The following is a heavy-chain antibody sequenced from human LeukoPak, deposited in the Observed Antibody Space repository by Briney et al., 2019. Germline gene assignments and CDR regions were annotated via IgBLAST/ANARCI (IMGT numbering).Heavy chain of an antibody. Sequence: AGGSLRLSCAAAGFTFSSYSMNWVRRAPGKGLEWVAYISSRSSTIYYADSVKGRFTISRDNAKNSPYLQMNSLRAEDTAVHYCAREGMIRGWDYYYMDVWGKGTTVTVSS. J-gene: IGHJ6*03. CDR1: GFTFSSYS. V-gene: IGHV3-48*01. CDR2: ISSRSSTI. CDR3: AREGMIRGWDYYYMDV. D-gene: IGHD3-10*01.